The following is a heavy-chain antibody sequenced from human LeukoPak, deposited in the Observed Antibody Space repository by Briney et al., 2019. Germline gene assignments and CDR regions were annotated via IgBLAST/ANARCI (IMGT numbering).Heavy chain of an antibody. CDR2: ISYDGSNK. V-gene: IGHV3-30*18. CDR1: GFTFSSYG. J-gene: IGHJ4*02. CDR3: AKGGGTVTTGGFDY. D-gene: IGHD4-17*01. Sequence: GGSLRLSCAASGFTFSSYGMHWVRQAPGKGLEWVAVISYDGSNKYYADSVKGRFTISRDNSKNTLYLQMNSLRAEDTAVYYCAKGGGTVTTGGFDYWGQGTLVTVSS.